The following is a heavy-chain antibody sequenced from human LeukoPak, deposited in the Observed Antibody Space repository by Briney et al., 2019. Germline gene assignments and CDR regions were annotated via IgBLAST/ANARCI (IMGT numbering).Heavy chain of an antibody. CDR1: GYSISSGYY. D-gene: IGHD3-10*01. Sequence: ETLSLTCTVSGYSISSGYYWGWIRQPPGKGLEWVSVIYSGGSTYYADSVKGRFTISRDNSKNTLYLQMNSLRAEDTAVYYCARGAMYYYGSGSHYYYYMDVWGKGTTVTISS. J-gene: IGHJ6*03. V-gene: IGHV3-66*01. CDR2: IYSGGST. CDR3: ARGAMYYYGSGSHYYYYMDV.